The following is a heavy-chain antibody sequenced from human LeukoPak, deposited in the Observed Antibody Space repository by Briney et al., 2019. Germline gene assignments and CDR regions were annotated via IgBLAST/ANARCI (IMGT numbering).Heavy chain of an antibody. CDR2: IIPIFGTA. CDR1: GGTFSSYA. CDR3: ARWRASGGYYYYYYMDV. Sequence: SVKVSCKASGGTFSSYAISWVRQAPGQGLEWMGGIIPIFGTANYAQKFQGRVTITADESTSTAYMELSSLRSEDTAVYYCARWRASGGYYYYYYMDVWGKGTTVTVSS. J-gene: IGHJ6*03. V-gene: IGHV1-69*13. D-gene: IGHD3-10*01.